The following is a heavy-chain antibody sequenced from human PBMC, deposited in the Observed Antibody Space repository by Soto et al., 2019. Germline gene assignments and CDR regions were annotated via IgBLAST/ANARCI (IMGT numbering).Heavy chain of an antibody. CDR2: INHSGST. CDR1: GGSFSGYY. J-gene: IGHJ6*03. D-gene: IGHD3-3*01. V-gene: IGHV4-34*01. Sequence: SETLSLTCAVYGGSFSGYYWSWIRQPPGKGLEWIGEINHSGSTNYNPSLKSRVTISVDTSKNQFSLKLSSVTAADTAVYYCARGAIFGAGDYYYYYMDVWGKGITGTVSS. CDR3: ARGAIFGAGDYYYYYMDV.